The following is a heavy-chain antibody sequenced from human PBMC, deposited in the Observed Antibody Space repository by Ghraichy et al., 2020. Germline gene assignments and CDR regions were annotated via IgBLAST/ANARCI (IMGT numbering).Heavy chain of an antibody. CDR2: ISGSGGST. CDR1: GFTFSSYA. J-gene: IGHJ5*02. D-gene: IGHD2-2*01. CDR3: AKDREEVRFGYCSSTSCDNWFDP. Sequence: GESLNISCAASGFTFSSYAMSWVRQAPGKGLEWVSAISGSGGSTYYADSVKGRFTISRDNSKNTLYLQMNSLRAEDTAVYYCAKDREEVRFGYCSSTSCDNWFDPWGQGTLVTVSS. V-gene: IGHV3-23*01.